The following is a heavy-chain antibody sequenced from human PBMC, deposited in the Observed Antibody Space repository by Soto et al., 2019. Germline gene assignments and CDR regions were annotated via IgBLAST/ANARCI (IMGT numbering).Heavy chain of an antibody. CDR2: ISESGDGT. V-gene: IGHV3-23*01. Sequence: GGSLRLSCAASGFTFNTYAMTWVRQAPGKGLEWVSLISESGDGTYYADSVKGRFTISRDNSQRTLNLQMNSLRAEDTAVYYCAKNGDFWSWGMDVWGQGTTVTISS. CDR3: AKNGDFWSWGMDV. J-gene: IGHJ6*02. CDR1: GFTFNTYA. D-gene: IGHD3-3*01.